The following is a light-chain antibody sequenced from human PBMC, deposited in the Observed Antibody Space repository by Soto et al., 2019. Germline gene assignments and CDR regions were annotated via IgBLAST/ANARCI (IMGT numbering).Light chain of an antibody. J-gene: IGKJ5*01. CDR2: GAS. Sequence: DRVTVSFRASQYIAGYLAWYQHKPGRTPELLIHGASRLQSGVPARFSGSGSGTDFTLSINSLQPEDFATYYCQQAYSFPITFGQGTRLEIK. CDR1: QYIAGY. CDR3: QQAYSFPIT. V-gene: IGKV1D-12*01.